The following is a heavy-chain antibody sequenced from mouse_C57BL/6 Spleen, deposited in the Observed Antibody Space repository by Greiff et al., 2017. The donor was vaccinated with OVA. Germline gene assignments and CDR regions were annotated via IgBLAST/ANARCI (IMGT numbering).Heavy chain of an antibody. D-gene: IGHD5-5*01. V-gene: IGHV1-82*01. J-gene: IGHJ4*01. CDR2: IYPGDGDT. Sequence: VQGVESGPELVKPGASVKISCKASGYAFSSSWMNWVKQRPGKGLEWIGRIYPGDGDTNYNGKFKGKATLTADKSSSTAYMQLSSLTSEDSAVYFCARDGLPYAMDYWGQGTSVTVSS. CDR1: GYAFSSSW. CDR3: ARDGLPYAMDY.